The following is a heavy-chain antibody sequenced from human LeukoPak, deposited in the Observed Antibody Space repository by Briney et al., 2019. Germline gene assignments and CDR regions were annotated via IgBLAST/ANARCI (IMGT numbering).Heavy chain of an antibody. CDR2: ISAYNGNT. J-gene: IGHJ6*02. CDR3: ARGEYSSSSYGYYYYYGMDV. V-gene: IGHV1-18*01. Sequence: GASVKVSCKASGYTFTSYGISWVRQAPGQGLEWMGWISAYNGNTNYAQKLQGRVTMTADTSTSTAYMELRSLRSDDTAVYYCARGEYSSSSYGYYYYYGMDVWGQGTTVTVSS. CDR1: GYTFTSYG. D-gene: IGHD6-6*01.